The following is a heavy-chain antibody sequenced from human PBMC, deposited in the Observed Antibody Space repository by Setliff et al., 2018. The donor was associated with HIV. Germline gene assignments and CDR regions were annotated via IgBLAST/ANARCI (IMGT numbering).Heavy chain of an antibody. CDR3: TKRRRAPGTADLEAF. CDR2: IYPGDSTI. D-gene: IGHD2-21*02. J-gene: IGHJ4*02. Sequence: PGASLKISCQASGYPFTYYWIGWVRQRPGEGLEWVGVIYPGDSTIRYSPSFQGQVTISADNSITTAYLQWSSLTTSDTATYFCTKRRRAPGTADLEAFWGQGTLVTVSS. V-gene: IGHV5-51*01. CDR1: GYPFTYYW.